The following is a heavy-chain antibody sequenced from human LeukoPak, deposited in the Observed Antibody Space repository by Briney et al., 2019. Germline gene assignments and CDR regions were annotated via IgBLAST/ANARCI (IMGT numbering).Heavy chain of an antibody. CDR3: AREVEVGLWCGELSLNDY. D-gene: IGHD3-10*01. CDR2: INDSGRS. CDR1: GGSFSGYY. V-gene: IGHV4-34*01. J-gene: IGHJ4*02. Sequence: PSETLSLTCGVYGGSFSGYYWSWTRQPPGKGLEWIGEINDSGRSNYKSSLKSRVTISEDTSKNQFSLKLSSVTAADTAVYYCAREVEVGLWCGELSLNDYWGQGTLVTASS.